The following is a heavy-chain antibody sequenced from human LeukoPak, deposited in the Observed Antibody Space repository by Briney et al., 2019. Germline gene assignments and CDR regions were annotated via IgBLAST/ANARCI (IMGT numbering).Heavy chain of an antibody. D-gene: IGHD3-10*01. CDR3: ARALVRGVIDYYFDY. CDR2: IYTSGST. Sequence: PSETLSLTCTVSGGSISSYYWSWIRQPAGKGLEWIGRIYTSGSTNYNPSLKSRVTMSVDTSKNQFSLKLSSVTAADTAVYYCARALVRGVIDYYFDYWGQGTLVTVSS. V-gene: IGHV4-4*07. J-gene: IGHJ4*02. CDR1: GGSISSYY.